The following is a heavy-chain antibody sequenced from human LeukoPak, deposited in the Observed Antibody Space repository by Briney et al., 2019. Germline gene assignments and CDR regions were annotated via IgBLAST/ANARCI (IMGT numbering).Heavy chain of an antibody. CDR3: VTDWPVW. D-gene: IGHD3-16*01. CDR2: ISDRSTNI. Sequence: GGSLRLSCAVSGFSLSAFGMHWARQAPGTGLEWVSYISDRSTNIYYADSVKARFTISRDNANNSLFLQMNSLRAEDTAVYFCVTDWPVWWGQGTLVTVSS. V-gene: IGHV3-48*01. CDR1: GFSLSAFG. J-gene: IGHJ4*02.